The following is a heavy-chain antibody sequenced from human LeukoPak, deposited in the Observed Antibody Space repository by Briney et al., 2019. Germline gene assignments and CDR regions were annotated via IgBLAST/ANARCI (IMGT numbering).Heavy chain of an antibody. CDR1: GGSIRTDGSY. D-gene: IGHD1-26*01. CDR2: IYIDGIT. J-gene: IGHJ6*02. Sequence: PSETLSLTCTVSGGSIRTDGSYWAWIRQPPGKGLEWIGSIYIDGITHYNSSLQSRVTLSTDTSKNQFSLKLTSVTAADTAVFYCARLFTRAWEYRYGMDVWGQGTAVTVSS. V-gene: IGHV4-39*01. CDR3: ARLFTRAWEYRYGMDV.